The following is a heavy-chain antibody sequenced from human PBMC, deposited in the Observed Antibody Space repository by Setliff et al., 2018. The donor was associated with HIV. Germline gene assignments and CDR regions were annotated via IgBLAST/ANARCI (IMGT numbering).Heavy chain of an antibody. D-gene: IGHD1-26*01. CDR1: GGNFSTYG. V-gene: IGHV1-2*02. J-gene: IGHJ4*02. CDR2: INPNSGDT. Sequence: ASVKVSCKASGGNFSTYGISWVRQAPGQGLEWMGWINPNSGDTNYAQNFQGRVTMTRDTSISTAYMELRRLRYDDTAVYYCARDRHFSGSFFWGQGTLVTVSS. CDR3: ARDRHFSGSFF.